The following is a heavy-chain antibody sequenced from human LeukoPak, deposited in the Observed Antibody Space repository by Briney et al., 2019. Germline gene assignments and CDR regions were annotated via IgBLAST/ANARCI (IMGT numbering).Heavy chain of an antibody. CDR3: ATAAGQQLEYYYYYYMDV. CDR2: INPSGGST. Sequence: ASVKVSCKASGYTFTSYYMHWVRQAPGQGLEWMGIINPSGGSTSYAQKFRGRVTMTRDMSTSTVYMELSSLRSEDTAVYYCATAAGQQLEYYYYYYMDVWGKGTTVTVSS. V-gene: IGHV1-46*01. CDR1: GYTFTSYY. D-gene: IGHD6-13*01. J-gene: IGHJ6*03.